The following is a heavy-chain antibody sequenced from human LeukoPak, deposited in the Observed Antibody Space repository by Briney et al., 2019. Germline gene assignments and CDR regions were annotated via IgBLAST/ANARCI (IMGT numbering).Heavy chain of an antibody. CDR3: AMATVTTGYYFDY. CDR1: GYTFTSYY. CDR2: INPSGGST. V-gene: IGHV1-46*03. J-gene: IGHJ4*02. Sequence: GASVKVSCKASGYTFTSYYMHWVRQSPGQGLEWMGIINPSGGSTSYAQKFQGRVTMTRDTSTSTVYMELSSLRSEDTAVYYCAMATVTTGYYFDYWGQGTLVTVSS. D-gene: IGHD4-17*01.